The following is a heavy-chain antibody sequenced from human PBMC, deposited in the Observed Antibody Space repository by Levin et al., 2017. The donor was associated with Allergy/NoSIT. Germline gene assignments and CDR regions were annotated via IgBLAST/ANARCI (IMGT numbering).Heavy chain of an antibody. V-gene: IGHV3-21*01. Sequence: GESLKISCAASGFTFSTYSMTWLRQAPGKGLEWVSSIGISSGYIHYADSVKGRFTVSRDNAKSSLYLQMNSRRVEDAAVYYCARDAGRTTMFGEVDVWGKGTTVTVSS. CDR3: ARDAGRTTMFGEVDV. J-gene: IGHJ6*04. CDR2: IGISSGYI. CDR1: GFTFSTYS. D-gene: IGHD3-3*01.